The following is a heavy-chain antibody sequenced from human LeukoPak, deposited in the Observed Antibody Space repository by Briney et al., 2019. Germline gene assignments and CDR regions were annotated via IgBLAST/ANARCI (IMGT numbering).Heavy chain of an antibody. Sequence: PSETLSLTCAVYGGSFSGYYWSWIRQPPGKGLEWIGEINHSGSTNYNPSLKSRVTISVGTSKSQFSLKLSSVTAADTAVYYCAGVDYYDSSGYYDLFDYWGQGTLVTVSS. CDR2: INHSGST. V-gene: IGHV4-34*01. CDR1: GGSFSGYY. D-gene: IGHD3-22*01. CDR3: AGVDYYDSSGYYDLFDY. J-gene: IGHJ4*02.